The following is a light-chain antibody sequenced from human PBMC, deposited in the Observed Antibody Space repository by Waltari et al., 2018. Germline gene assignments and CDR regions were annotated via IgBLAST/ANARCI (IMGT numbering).Light chain of an antibody. V-gene: IGKV1-39*01. CDR2: AAS. CDR1: QSISSY. Sequence: DIQMTQSPSSLSASVGDRVPITCRASQSISSYLNWYQQKPGKAPKLLIYAASSLQSGVPSRFSGSGSGTDFTLTISSLQPEDFATYYCQQSYSTPSTFGPGTKVDIK. J-gene: IGKJ3*01. CDR3: QQSYSTPST.